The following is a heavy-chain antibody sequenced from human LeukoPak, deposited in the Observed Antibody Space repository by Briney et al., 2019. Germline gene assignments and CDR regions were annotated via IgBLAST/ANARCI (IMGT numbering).Heavy chain of an antibody. J-gene: IGHJ4*02. Sequence: GASVKVSCKASGYTFTSYGISWVRQAPGQGLEWMGWISAYNGNTNYAQKLQGRVTMTTDTSTSTAYMELRSLRSDDTAVYYCARVREDYDSSGYYLFFDYGGQEPLVTVSS. V-gene: IGHV1-18*01. CDR1: GYTFTSYG. D-gene: IGHD3-22*01. CDR2: ISAYNGNT. CDR3: ARVREDYDSSGYYLFFDY.